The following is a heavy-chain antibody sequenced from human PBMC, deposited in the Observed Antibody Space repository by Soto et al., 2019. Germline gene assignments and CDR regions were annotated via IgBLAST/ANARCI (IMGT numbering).Heavy chain of an antibody. Sequence: GGSLRLSCAASGFTLSSYALSWVRQAPGKGLEWVSAISGSGGSTSYADSVKGRFTISRDNSKNTLYLQMNSLRAEDTAVYYCAKDYGDWYWYFDLWGRGTLVTVSS. CDR1: GFTLSSYA. D-gene: IGHD4-17*01. V-gene: IGHV3-23*01. J-gene: IGHJ2*01. CDR2: ISGSGGST. CDR3: AKDYGDWYWYFDL.